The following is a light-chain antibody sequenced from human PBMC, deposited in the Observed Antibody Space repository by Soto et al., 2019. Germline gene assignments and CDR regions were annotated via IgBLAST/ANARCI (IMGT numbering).Light chain of an antibody. Sequence: DIQMTQSPSCLSASVGDRVTITCRASQSISSWLAWYQQKPGKAPKLLIYDASSLESGVPSRFSGSGSGTEFTLTISSLQPDDFATYYCQQYNSYSPTFGQGTKVDIK. CDR3: QQYNSYSPT. CDR2: DAS. V-gene: IGKV1-5*01. J-gene: IGKJ1*01. CDR1: QSISSW.